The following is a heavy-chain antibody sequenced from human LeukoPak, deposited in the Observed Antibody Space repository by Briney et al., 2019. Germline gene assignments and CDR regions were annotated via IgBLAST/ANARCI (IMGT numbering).Heavy chain of an antibody. Sequence: PGGSLRLSCAASGFTFSSYAMSWVRQAPGKGLEWVSAISGSGGSTYYADSVKGRFTISRDNSKNTLYLQMNSLRAEDTAVYYCAKEGIADYGDYDVAGGYWGQGTLVTVSS. CDR2: ISGSGGST. CDR3: AKEGIADYGDYDVAGGY. CDR1: GFTFSSYA. J-gene: IGHJ4*02. D-gene: IGHD4-17*01. V-gene: IGHV3-23*01.